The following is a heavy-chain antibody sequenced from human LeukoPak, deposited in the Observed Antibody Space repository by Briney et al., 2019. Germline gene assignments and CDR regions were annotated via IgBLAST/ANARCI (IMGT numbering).Heavy chain of an antibody. Sequence: GGSLRLSCAASGFTFSSYWMSWVRQAPGKGLEWVANIRQDGSAKYYVDSVKGRFTISRDNAKNSLYLQMNSLRAEDTAVYYCAKEPIIKHTAMVSSYYDYWGQGTLVTVSS. CDR2: IRQDGSAK. D-gene: IGHD5-18*01. CDR1: GFTFSSYW. J-gene: IGHJ4*02. CDR3: AKEPIIKHTAMVSSYYDY. V-gene: IGHV3-7*01.